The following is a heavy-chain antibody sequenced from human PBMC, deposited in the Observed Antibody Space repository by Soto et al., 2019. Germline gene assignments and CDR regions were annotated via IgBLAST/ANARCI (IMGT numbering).Heavy chain of an antibody. CDR2: INHSGST. Sequence: PSETLSLTCAFYCGSFSGYYWSWIRQPPGKGLEWIGEINHSGSTNYNPSLKSRVTISVDTSKNQFSLKLSSVTAADTAVYYCARGPSTIFGVVDHYYYYGMDVWGQGTTVTVSS. CDR1: CGSFSGYY. V-gene: IGHV4-34*01. D-gene: IGHD3-3*01. CDR3: ARGPSTIFGVVDHYYYYGMDV. J-gene: IGHJ6*02.